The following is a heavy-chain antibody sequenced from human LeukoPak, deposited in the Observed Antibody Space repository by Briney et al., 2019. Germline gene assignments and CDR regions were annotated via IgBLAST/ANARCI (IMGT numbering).Heavy chain of an antibody. J-gene: IGHJ4*02. CDR3: ARGAIPAAVTGGADFDY. Sequence: GESLKIPCKGSGYSFTSYWIGWVRQMPGKGLEWMGIIYPGDSDTRYSPSFRGQVTISADKSTSTAYLQWRSLWASDTAMYYCARGAIPAAVTGGADFDYWGQGTLVTVSS. D-gene: IGHD6-13*01. CDR2: IYPGDSDT. V-gene: IGHV5-51*01. CDR1: GYSFTSYW.